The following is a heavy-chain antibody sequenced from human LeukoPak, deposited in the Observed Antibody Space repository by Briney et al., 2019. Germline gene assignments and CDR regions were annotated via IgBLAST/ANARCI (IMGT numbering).Heavy chain of an antibody. Sequence: ASVKVSCKASGYTFTIYFMHWVRQAPGRGLEWMGIINPSGGSTSYAQKFQGRVTLTMDTSTSTVYMELSSLRSEDTALYYCAIPYYYDSGSYSDYWGQGTLVTVSS. D-gene: IGHD3-10*01. CDR3: AIPYYYDSGSYSDY. J-gene: IGHJ4*02. V-gene: IGHV1-46*01. CDR1: GYTFTIYF. CDR2: INPSGGST.